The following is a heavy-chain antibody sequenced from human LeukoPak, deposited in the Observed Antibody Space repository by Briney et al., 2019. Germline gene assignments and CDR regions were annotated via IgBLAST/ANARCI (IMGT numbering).Heavy chain of an antibody. V-gene: IGHV3-53*05. CDR3: AKVGGVVIPGSY. J-gene: IGHJ4*02. CDR2: IYSGGTT. Sequence: GGSLRLSCAVSGFTVSGNYMSWVRQAPGKGLEWVSLIYSGGTTYYADSVKGRFTISRDNSKNTSYLQMNSLRAEDTAVYFCAKVGGVVIPGSYWGQGTLVTISS. CDR1: GFTVSGNY. D-gene: IGHD3-3*01.